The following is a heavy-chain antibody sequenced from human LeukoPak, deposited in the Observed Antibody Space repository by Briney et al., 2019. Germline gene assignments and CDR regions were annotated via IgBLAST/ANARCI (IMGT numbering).Heavy chain of an antibody. CDR1: GYSISSAYY. Sequence: PSETLSLTCSVSGYSISSAYYWGWIRQPPGKGLEWIGTMYHSGSTNYNPSLKSRVTISVDTSKNQFSLKLSSVTAADTAVYYCARGGGIAAAGSPYYYYYMDVWGKGTTVTISS. CDR2: MYHSGST. V-gene: IGHV4-38-2*02. J-gene: IGHJ6*03. D-gene: IGHD6-13*01. CDR3: ARGGGIAAAGSPYYYYYMDV.